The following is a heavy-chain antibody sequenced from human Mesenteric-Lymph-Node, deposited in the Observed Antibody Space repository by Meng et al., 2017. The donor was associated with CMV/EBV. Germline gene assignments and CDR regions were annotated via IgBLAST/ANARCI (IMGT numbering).Heavy chain of an antibody. CDR3: ARELGATRIDY. D-gene: IGHD1-26*01. Sequence: GESLKISCAASGFTFDDYGMSWVRQAPGKGLEWVSGINWNGGSTGYADSVKGRFTISRDNAKNSLYLQMNSLRAEDTAVYYCARELGATRIDYWGQGTLVTVSS. V-gene: IGHV3-20*04. CDR2: INWNGGST. CDR1: GFTFDDYG. J-gene: IGHJ4*02.